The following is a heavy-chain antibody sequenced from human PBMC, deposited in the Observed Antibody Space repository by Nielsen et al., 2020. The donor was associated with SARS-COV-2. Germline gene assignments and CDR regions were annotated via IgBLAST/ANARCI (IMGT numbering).Heavy chain of an antibody. CDR3: ASFGNVHDYVWGSYRYAGWFDP. CDR1: GGSISSSNW. CDR2: IYHSGST. D-gene: IGHD3-16*02. Sequence: SETLSLTCAVSGGSISSSNWWSWVRQPPGKGLEWIGEIYHSGSTNYNPSLKSRVTISVDKSKNQFSLKLSSVTAADTAVYYCASFGNVHDYVWGSYRYAGWFDPWGQGTLVTVSS. J-gene: IGHJ5*02. V-gene: IGHV4-4*02.